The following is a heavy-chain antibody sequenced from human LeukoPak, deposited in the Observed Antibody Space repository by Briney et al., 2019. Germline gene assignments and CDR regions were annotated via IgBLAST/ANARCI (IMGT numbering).Heavy chain of an antibody. Sequence: SGGSLRLSCAASGSTFSSYSMNWVRQAPGKGLEWMAFIQSDGSNKYYADSVKGRFTISRDNSKNTLYLQMNSLRAGDTAVYYCARILDSAWGELGYWGQGTLVTVSS. CDR3: ARILDSAWGELGY. V-gene: IGHV3-30*02. D-gene: IGHD6-19*01. J-gene: IGHJ4*02. CDR2: IQSDGSNK. CDR1: GSTFSSYS.